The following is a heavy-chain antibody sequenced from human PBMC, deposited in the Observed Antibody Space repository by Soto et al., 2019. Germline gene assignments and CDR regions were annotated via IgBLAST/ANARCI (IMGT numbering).Heavy chain of an antibody. J-gene: IGHJ4*02. CDR2: ISYDGSNK. CDR3: AKDPLDSSGWYQFDY. V-gene: IGHV3-30*18. D-gene: IGHD6-19*01. Sequence: GGSLRLSCAASGFTFSSYGMHWVRQAPGKGLEWVAVISYDGSNKYYADSVKGRFTISRDNSKNTLYLQMNSLRAEDTAVYYCAKDPLDSSGWYQFDYWGQGTLVTVSS. CDR1: GFTFSSYG.